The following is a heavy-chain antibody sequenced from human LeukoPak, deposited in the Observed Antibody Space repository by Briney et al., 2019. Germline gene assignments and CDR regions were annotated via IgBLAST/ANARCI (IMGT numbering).Heavy chain of an antibody. CDR3: ARELYSSSWRFDY. Sequence: SVKVSCKASGGTFSSYAISWVRQAPGQGLEWMGGIIPIFGTANYAQKFQGRVTITADESTSTAYMELSSLRSEDTAVYYCARELYSSSWRFDYWGQGTLVTVSS. V-gene: IGHV1-69*13. CDR1: GGTFSSYA. D-gene: IGHD6-13*01. CDR2: IIPIFGTA. J-gene: IGHJ4*02.